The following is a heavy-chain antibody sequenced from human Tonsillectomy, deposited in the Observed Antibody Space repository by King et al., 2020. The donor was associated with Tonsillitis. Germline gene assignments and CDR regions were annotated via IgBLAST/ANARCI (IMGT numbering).Heavy chain of an antibody. D-gene: IGHD1-26*01. CDR3: ARTTRGSYLGDFDY. J-gene: IGHJ4*02. CDR2: IYYSGST. CDR1: GGSISSYY. Sequence: QLQESGPGLVKPSETLSLTCTVSGGSISSYYWSWLRQPPGKGLEWIGYIYYSGSTNYNPSLKSRVTISVDTSKNQFSLKLSSVTAADTAVYYCARTTRGSYLGDFDYWGQGTLVTVSS. V-gene: IGHV4-59*01.